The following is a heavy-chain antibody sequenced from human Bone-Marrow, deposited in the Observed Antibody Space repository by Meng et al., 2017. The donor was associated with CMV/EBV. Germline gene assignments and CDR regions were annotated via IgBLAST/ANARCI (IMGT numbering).Heavy chain of an antibody. CDR2: IFYTGRT. D-gene: IGHD2-2*01. Sequence: GSLRLSCTVSGGSITNYYWSWVRQPPGKGLEWIGYIFYTGRTTYNPSLQSRVTISVDTFRNQFYLELSSVTAADTAMYYCARDCSSTSCYVAFDIWGQGPMVPVSS. CDR1: GGSITNYY. V-gene: IGHV4-59*01. CDR3: ARDCSSTSCYVAFDI. J-gene: IGHJ3*02.